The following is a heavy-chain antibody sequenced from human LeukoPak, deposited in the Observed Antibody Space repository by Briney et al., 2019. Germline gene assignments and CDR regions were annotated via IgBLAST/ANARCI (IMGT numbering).Heavy chain of an antibody. J-gene: IGHJ4*02. V-gene: IGHV3-7*01. CDR2: INQDGSEK. D-gene: IGHD3-22*01. Sequence: GGSLRLSCAASGFTFSSYWMSWVRQAPGKGVEWVANINQDGSEKYYVDSVKGRFTISRDNAKNSLYLQMNSLRAKDTAVYYCARVSDSSGYSSDYWGQGTLVTVSS. CDR1: GFTFSSYW. CDR3: ARVSDSSGYSSDY.